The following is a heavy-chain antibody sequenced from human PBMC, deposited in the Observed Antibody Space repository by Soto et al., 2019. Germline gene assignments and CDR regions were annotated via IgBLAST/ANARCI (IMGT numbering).Heavy chain of an antibody. J-gene: IGHJ6*02. CDR1: GGSISSGDYY. V-gene: IGHV4-30-4*01. CDR2: IYYSGST. Sequence: SETLSLTCTVSGGSISSGDYYWSWIRQPPGEGLEWIGYIYYSGSTYYNPSLKSRVTISVDTSKNQFSLKLSSVTAADTAVYYCARDSGIVVSAGMDVWGQGTTVT. D-gene: IGHD2-2*01. CDR3: ARDSGIVVSAGMDV.